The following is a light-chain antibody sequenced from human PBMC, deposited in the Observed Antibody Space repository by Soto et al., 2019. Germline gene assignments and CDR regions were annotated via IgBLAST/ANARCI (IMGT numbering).Light chain of an antibody. V-gene: IGKV3-20*01. CDR3: PQYASSPLT. CDR2: AAS. J-gene: IGKJ4*01. CDR1: QSVGNNY. Sequence: EIVLTQSPGTLSLSPGERATVSCGASQSVGNNYLAWYQQKVGQAPRLLIHAASSRATGIPDRFSGSGSGTDFTLTINILEPEDFAVYYCPQYASSPLTFGGGTKVEIK.